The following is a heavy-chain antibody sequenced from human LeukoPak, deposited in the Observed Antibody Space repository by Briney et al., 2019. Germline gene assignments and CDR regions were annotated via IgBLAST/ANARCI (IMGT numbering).Heavy chain of an antibody. CDR1: GLTFSDYY. Sequence: GGSLRLSCAASGLTFSDYYMDWVRKAPGKGLGWVGRIRNKVDSYTTEYAASVKGRFTISRDDSKNSLYLQMNSLKTEDTAVYYCVRGHYDMDVWGQGTTVTVSS. J-gene: IGHJ6*02. CDR3: VRGHYDMDV. CDR2: IRNKVDSYTT. V-gene: IGHV3-72*01.